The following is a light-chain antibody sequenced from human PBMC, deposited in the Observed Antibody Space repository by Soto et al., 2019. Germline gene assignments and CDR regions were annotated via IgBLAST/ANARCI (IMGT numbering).Light chain of an antibody. V-gene: IGKV3-11*01. Sequence: EIVLTQSPATLSLSPGERATLSCRASQSVSSYLAWYQQKPGQAPRLLIYDASNRATGIPARFSGSESGTDFTLTISSLEPEDFFVYYCQQRGNWPWTFGQGTKVEI. J-gene: IGKJ1*01. CDR1: QSVSSY. CDR3: QQRGNWPWT. CDR2: DAS.